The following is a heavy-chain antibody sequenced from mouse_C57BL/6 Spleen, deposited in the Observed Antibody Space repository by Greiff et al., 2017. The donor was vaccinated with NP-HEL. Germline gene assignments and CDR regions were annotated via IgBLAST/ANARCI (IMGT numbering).Heavy chain of an antibody. V-gene: IGHV1-50*01. Sequence: QVHVKQPGAELVKPGASVKLSCKASGYTFTSYWMQWVKQRPGQGLEWIGEIDPSDSYTNYNQKFKGKATLTVDTSSSTAYMQLSSLTSEDSAVYYCARNYYSNYVYAMDYWGQGTSVTVSS. D-gene: IGHD2-5*01. J-gene: IGHJ4*01. CDR2: IDPSDSYT. CDR1: GYTFTSYW. CDR3: ARNYYSNYVYAMDY.